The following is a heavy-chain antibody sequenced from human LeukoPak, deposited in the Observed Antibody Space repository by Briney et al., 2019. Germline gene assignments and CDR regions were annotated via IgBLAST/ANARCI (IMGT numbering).Heavy chain of an antibody. CDR1: GFSFSSFG. CDR2: ISYEGSNK. Sequence: GGSLRLSCAASGFSFSSFGMHWVRQAPGKGLEWVAVISYEGSNKYYAASVKGRFTISRDNFKNPLDLQMNSLTAEDTAVYYCAKDHSGSYYGPFDSWGQEPWSPSPQ. D-gene: IGHD1-26*01. CDR3: AKDHSGSYYGPFDS. J-gene: IGHJ4*01. V-gene: IGHV3-30*18.